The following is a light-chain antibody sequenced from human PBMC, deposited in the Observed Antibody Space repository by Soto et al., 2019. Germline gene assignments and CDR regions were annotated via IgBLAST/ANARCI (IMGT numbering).Light chain of an antibody. CDR1: QSVSSSY. CDR2: DAS. J-gene: IGKJ1*01. CDR3: QWHSNWPPT. V-gene: IGKV3D-20*02. Sequence: VLPQSTGTWSFPPRARPCLSWRASQSVSSSYLAWYQQPPGQAPRLLIYDASNRATGIPARFSGSGSGTDFTLTISRLEPEDFADYYCQWHSNWPPTFGQGTKVDIK.